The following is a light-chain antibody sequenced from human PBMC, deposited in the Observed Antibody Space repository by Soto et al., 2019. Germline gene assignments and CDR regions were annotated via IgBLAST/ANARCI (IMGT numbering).Light chain of an antibody. V-gene: IGKV1-5*01. J-gene: IGKJ1*01. CDR2: DAS. CDR1: QSISTW. Sequence: DIQMTQSPSTLSASVGDRVTITCRASQSISTWLAWYQQRPGSAPRLLIYDASRLESGVPSRFNGSGSGTEFTLTISSLQPEDFASHYCQQYGNFRTFGQGTKVDIK. CDR3: QQYGNFRT.